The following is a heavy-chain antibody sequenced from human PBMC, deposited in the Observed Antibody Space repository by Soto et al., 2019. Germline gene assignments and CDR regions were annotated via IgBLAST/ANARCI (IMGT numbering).Heavy chain of an antibody. D-gene: IGHD3-3*01. V-gene: IGHV1-2*02. J-gene: IGHJ6*01. CDR2: INPNSGGT. CDR3: ARVLNWSAYEYGYGMDA. Sequence: ASVKVSCKASGYTFTGYYMHWVRQAPGQGLEWMGWINPNSGGTNYAQKFQGRVTMTRDTSISTAYMELSRLRSDDTAVYYCARVLNWSAYEYGYGMDAWGQGNKGTAYS. CDR1: GYTFTGYY.